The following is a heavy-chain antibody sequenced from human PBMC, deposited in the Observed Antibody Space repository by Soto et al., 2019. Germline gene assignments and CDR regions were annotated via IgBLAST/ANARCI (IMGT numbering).Heavy chain of an antibody. V-gene: IGHV1-69*02. CDR3: ARGPRYQLLHYYYYMDV. CDR2: IIPILGIA. CDR1: GGTFSSYT. Sequence: SVKVSCKASGGTFSSYTISWVRQAPGQGLEWMGRIIPILGIANYAQKFQGRVTITADKSTSAAYMELSSLRSEDTAVYYCARGPRYQLLHYYYYMDVWGKGTTVTVSS. D-gene: IGHD2-2*01. J-gene: IGHJ6*03.